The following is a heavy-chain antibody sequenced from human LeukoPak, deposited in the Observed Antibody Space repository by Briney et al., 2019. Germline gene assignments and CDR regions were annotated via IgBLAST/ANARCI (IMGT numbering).Heavy chain of an antibody. J-gene: IGHJ4*02. D-gene: IGHD3-10*01. V-gene: IGHV1-46*01. Sequence: ASVKVSCKASGYTFTSYDINWVRQAPGQGLEWMGIINPSGGNTYYAQNFQGRVTVTRDMSTSTVYMELSSLRSEDTAVYYCARDLLVRGVTGAYYFDYWGQGTLVTVSS. CDR3: ARDLLVRGVTGAYYFDY. CDR2: INPSGGNT. CDR1: GYTFTSYD.